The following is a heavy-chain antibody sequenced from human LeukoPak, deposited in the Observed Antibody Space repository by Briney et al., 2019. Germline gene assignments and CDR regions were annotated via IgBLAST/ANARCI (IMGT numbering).Heavy chain of an antibody. CDR1: GFTFSSYG. Sequence: GGSLRLSCAASGFTFSSYGMHWVRQAPGKGLEWVAFIRYDGSNKYYADSVKGRFTISRDNSKNTLYLQMNSLRAEDTAVYYCAKDSGYDLGGDYFDYWGQGTLVTVSS. V-gene: IGHV3-30*02. J-gene: IGHJ4*02. CDR2: IRYDGSNK. CDR3: AKDSGYDLGGDYFDY. D-gene: IGHD5-12*01.